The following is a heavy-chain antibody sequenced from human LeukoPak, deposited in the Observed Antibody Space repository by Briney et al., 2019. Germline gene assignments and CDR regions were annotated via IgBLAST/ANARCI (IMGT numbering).Heavy chain of an antibody. D-gene: IGHD2-21*02. CDR1: GFTFSSYA. V-gene: IGHV3-30*04. Sequence: PGRSLRLSCAASGFTFSSYAMHWVRQAPGKGLEWVAVISYDGSNKYYADSVKGRFTISRDNSKNTLYLQMNSLRAEDTAVYYCARVYCGGDCYFQGFDYWGQGTLVTVSS. CDR3: ARVYCGGDCYFQGFDY. CDR2: ISYDGSNK. J-gene: IGHJ4*02.